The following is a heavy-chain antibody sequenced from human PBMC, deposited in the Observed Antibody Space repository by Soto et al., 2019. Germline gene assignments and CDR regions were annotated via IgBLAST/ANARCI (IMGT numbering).Heavy chain of an antibody. D-gene: IGHD3-3*01. CDR3: ARDFLAAY. Sequence: GASVKVSCKASGGTFSSYAMSWVRQAPGQGLEWMGGIIPIFGTANYAQKFQGRVTITRDTSASTAYMELSSLRSEDTAVYYCARDFLAAYWGQGTLVTVSS. J-gene: IGHJ4*02. CDR1: GGTFSSYA. CDR2: IIPIFGTA. V-gene: IGHV1-69*05.